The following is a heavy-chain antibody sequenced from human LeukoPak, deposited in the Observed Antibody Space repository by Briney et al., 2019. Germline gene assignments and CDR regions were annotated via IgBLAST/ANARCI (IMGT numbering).Heavy chain of an antibody. CDR3: ARALDFDY. J-gene: IGHJ4*02. CDR2: ISAYNGNT. Sequence: ASVKVSCKASGYTFTSYGISWVRQAPGQGLEWMGWISAYNGNTNYAQKFQGRVTMTRDMSTSTVYMELSSLRSEDTAVYYCARALDFDYWGQGTLVTVSS. CDR1: GYTFTSYG. V-gene: IGHV1-18*01.